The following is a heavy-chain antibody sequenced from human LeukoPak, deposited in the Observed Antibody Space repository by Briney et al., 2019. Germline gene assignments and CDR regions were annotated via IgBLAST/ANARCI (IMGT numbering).Heavy chain of an antibody. V-gene: IGHV4-39*01. Sequence: PSETLSLTCTVSGGPISSSDYYWGWIRQPPGKGLEWIGTIDYSGSTYYNPSLKSRVTISVDTSKNQFSLKLSSVTAADTAVYYCARRPPGDYGENWFDPWGQGTLVTVSS. CDR1: GGPISSSDYY. D-gene: IGHD4-17*01. CDR3: ARRPPGDYGENWFDP. J-gene: IGHJ5*02. CDR2: IDYSGST.